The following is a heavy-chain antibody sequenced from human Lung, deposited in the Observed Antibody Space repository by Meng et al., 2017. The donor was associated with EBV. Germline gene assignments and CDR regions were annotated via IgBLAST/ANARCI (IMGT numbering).Heavy chain of an antibody. CDR1: GGSISRSDW. CDR3: ARGATSVFDL. CDR2: TSHSGST. J-gene: IGHJ2*01. Sequence: QVQLQGSGPGLVKPSETLSLTCAVSGGSISRSDWWSWVRQPPGKGLEWIGETSHSGSTNYSPSLKSRVTISLDKSKNQFSLQLNSVTPEDTAAYYCARGATSVFDLWGRGTLVTVSS. V-gene: IGHV4-4*02.